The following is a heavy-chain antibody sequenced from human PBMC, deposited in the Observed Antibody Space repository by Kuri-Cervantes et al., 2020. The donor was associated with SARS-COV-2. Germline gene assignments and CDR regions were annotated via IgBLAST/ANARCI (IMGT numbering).Heavy chain of an antibody. D-gene: IGHD5-18*01. CDR3: AREVRGYHYGYFDY. V-gene: IGHV4-59*12. Sequence: SETLSLTCPVSGGSLSPYYWSWIRQPPGTGLEYIGYIYYSGTTNCNPSLKSRVSISVDTSKNQFSLKLNSVTAADTAVYYCAREVRGYHYGYFDYWGQGALVTVSS. CDR1: GGSLSPYY. J-gene: IGHJ4*02. CDR2: IYYSGTT.